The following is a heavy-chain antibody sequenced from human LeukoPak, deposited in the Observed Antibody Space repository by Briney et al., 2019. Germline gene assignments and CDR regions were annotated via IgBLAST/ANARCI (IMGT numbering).Heavy chain of an antibody. CDR2: INPSGGSI. V-gene: IGHV1-46*01. J-gene: IGHJ3*02. D-gene: IGHD3-22*01. Sequence: ASVKVSCKASGDIFTSYYMYWARQAPGPGLEWMGIINPSGGSIRYAQKFQGRVTMTRDTSTSTVYMELSSLRSEDTAVYYCARGRNYYDSSRYYYEGDAFDIWGQGTMVTVSS. CDR3: ARGRNYYDSSRYYYEGDAFDI. CDR1: GDIFTSYY.